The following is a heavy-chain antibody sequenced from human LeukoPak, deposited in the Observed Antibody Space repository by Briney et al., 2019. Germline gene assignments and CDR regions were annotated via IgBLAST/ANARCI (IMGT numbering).Heavy chain of an antibody. Sequence: QPGGSLRLSCEASGFTFSNHWMHWVRQAPGKGLVWVSVISKDGSTSIYADSVRGRLTISRDNAKNTLYLQMNSLRAEDTAVYYCARRAGAYSHPYDYWGQGTLVTVSS. CDR1: GFTFSNHW. CDR3: ARRAGAYSHPYDY. V-gene: IGHV3-74*01. J-gene: IGHJ4*02. D-gene: IGHD4/OR15-4a*01. CDR2: ISKDGSTS.